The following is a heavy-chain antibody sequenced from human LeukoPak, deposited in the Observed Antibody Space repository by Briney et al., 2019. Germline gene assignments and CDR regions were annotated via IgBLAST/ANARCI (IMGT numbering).Heavy chain of an antibody. J-gene: IGHJ6*02. D-gene: IGHD2-8*01. V-gene: IGHV3-11*01. CDR1: GFTFSDYD. CDR3: ALGTINKDYYFGMDV. Sequence: GGSLRLSCAASGFTFSDYDMTWLRQAPGKGLEWLSYISNRGDTVFYADSVKGRFTVSRDNVKRSLYLQIESLRDDDTAVYHCALGTINKDYYFGMDVWGQGTTVTVSS. CDR2: ISNRGDTV.